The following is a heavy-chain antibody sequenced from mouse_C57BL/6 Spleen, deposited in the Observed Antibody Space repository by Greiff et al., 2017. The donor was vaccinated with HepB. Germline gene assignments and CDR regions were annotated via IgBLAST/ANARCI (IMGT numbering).Heavy chain of an antibody. V-gene: IGHV1-53*01. CDR1: GYTFTSYW. CDR3: AREGTTVVATPYYFDY. D-gene: IGHD1-1*01. CDR2: INPSNGGT. J-gene: IGHJ2*01. Sequence: QVQLKQPGTELVKPGASVKLSCKASGYTFTSYWMHWVKQRPGQGLEWIGNINPSNGGTNYNEKFKSKATLTVDKSSSTAYMQLSSLTSEDSAVYYCAREGTTVVATPYYFDYWGQGTTLTVSS.